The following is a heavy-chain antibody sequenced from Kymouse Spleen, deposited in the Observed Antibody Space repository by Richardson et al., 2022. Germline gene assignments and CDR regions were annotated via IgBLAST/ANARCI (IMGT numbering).Heavy chain of an antibody. J-gene: IGHJ5*02. CDR2: INHSGST. D-gene: IGHD3-10*01. V-gene: IGHV4-34*01. CDR1: GGSFSGYY. Sequence: QVQLQQWGAGLLKPSETLSLTCAVYGGSFSGYYWSWIRQPPGKGLEWIGEINHSGSTNYNPSLKSRVTISVDTSKNQFSLKLSSVTAADTAVYYCARMVRGVIITRWFDPWGQGTLVTVSS. CDR3: ARMVRGVIITRWFDP.